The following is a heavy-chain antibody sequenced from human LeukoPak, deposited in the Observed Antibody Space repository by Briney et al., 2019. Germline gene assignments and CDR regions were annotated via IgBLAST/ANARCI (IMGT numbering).Heavy chain of an antibody. CDR1: GFTLSSYW. J-gene: IGHJ3*02. CDR2: IHPDGSST. CDR3: VSYVDTVRDDALDI. D-gene: IGHD5-18*01. V-gene: IGHV3-74*01. Sequence: GGSLRLSCAASGFTLSSYWMHWVRQAPGKGLVWVSRIHPDGSSTIYADSVKGRLTISRDNAKNTLYLQMNSLRAEDTAVYYCVSYVDTVRDDALDIWGQGTMVTVSS.